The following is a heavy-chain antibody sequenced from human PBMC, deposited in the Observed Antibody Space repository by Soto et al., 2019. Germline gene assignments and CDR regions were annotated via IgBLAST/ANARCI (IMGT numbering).Heavy chain of an antibody. V-gene: IGHV4-59*01. CDR1: GGSISSYY. CDR3: ARDAAMATLYYYGMDV. D-gene: IGHD5-18*01. Sequence: SETLSLTCTVSGGSISSYYWSWIRQPPGKGLEWIGYIYYSGSTNYNPSLKSRVTISVDTSKNQFSLKLSSVTAADTAVYYCARDAAMATLYYYGMDVWGQGTTVTVS. J-gene: IGHJ6*02. CDR2: IYYSGST.